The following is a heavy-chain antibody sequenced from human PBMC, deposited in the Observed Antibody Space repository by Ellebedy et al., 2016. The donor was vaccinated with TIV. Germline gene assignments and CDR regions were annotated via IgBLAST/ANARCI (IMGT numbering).Heavy chain of an antibody. Sequence: PGGSLRLSCAASGFTFRSYWMHRVRQAPGKGLVWVSRINNDGSGTSYADSVKGRFTISRANAKNTLHLQMNSLRAEDTAVYYCAKDLPPYGMDVWGQGTTVTVSS. CDR2: INNDGSGT. V-gene: IGHV3-74*01. CDR3: AKDLPPYGMDV. J-gene: IGHJ6*02. CDR1: GFTFRSYW.